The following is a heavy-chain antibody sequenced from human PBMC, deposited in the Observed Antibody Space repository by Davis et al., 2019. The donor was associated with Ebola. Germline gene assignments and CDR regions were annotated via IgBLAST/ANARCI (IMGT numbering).Heavy chain of an antibody. D-gene: IGHD4-17*01. CDR3: ARADGDYVHFDY. Sequence: SETLSLTCAVSGDSFNNTDYYWGWIRQPPGKGLEWIGYIYYSGSTYYNPSLKSRVTISVDTSKNQFSLKVSSVTAADTAVYYCARADGDYVHFDYWGQGILVTVSS. CDR2: IYYSGST. CDR1: GDSFNNTDYY. J-gene: IGHJ4*02. V-gene: IGHV4-61*08.